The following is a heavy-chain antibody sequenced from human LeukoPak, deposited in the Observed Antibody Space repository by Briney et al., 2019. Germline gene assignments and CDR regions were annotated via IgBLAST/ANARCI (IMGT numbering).Heavy chain of an antibody. CDR2: IYYSGST. J-gene: IGHJ4*02. Sequence: PSETLSLTCTVSGGSISSYYWSWIRQPPGKGLEWIGYIYYSGSTNYNPSLKSRVTISVDTPKNQFSLKLSSVTAADTAVYYCAREVGYSNYVDYWGQGTLVTVSS. D-gene: IGHD4-11*01. CDR3: AREVGYSNYVDY. V-gene: IGHV4-59*01. CDR1: GGSISSYY.